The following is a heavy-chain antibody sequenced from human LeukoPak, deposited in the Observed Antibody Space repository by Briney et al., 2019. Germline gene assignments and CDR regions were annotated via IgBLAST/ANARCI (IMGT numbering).Heavy chain of an antibody. CDR1: GASMTAAY. CDR3: ARFARVPDS. CDR2: IFHTGIT. V-gene: IGHV4-59*01. D-gene: IGHD2-21*01. J-gene: IGHJ4*02. Sequence: SETLSLTCSVSGASMTAAYWAWIRQPPGKGLEYIGYIFHTGITKSGPSLTGRATLSLDTSKNQFSLRLTSVTAADTAIYYCARFARVPDSWGQGILVTVSS.